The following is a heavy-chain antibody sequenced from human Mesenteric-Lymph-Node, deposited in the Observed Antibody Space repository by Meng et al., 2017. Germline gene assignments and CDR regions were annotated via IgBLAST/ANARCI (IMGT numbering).Heavy chain of an antibody. CDR3: ASVVVVAATRYYGMDV. Sequence: ASVKVSCKASGGTFSNYAICWVRQAPGQGLEWMGWINPNSGGTNYAQKFQGRVTMTRDTSISTAYMELSRLRSDDTAVYYCASVVVVAATRYYGMDVWGQGTTVTVSS. V-gene: IGHV1-2*02. J-gene: IGHJ6*02. D-gene: IGHD2-15*01. CDR2: INPNSGGT. CDR1: GGTFSNYA.